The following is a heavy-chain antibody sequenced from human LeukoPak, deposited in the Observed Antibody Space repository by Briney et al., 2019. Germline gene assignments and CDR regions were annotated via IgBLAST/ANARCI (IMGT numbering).Heavy chain of an antibody. J-gene: IGHJ5*02. V-gene: IGHV3-30*02. CDR1: GFTFSYYA. Sequence: GGSLRLSCSASGFTFSYYAIHWVRQAPGKGLEWVALIWSDGSNKYYADSVKGRITISRDNSKNTLYLQMNSLRAEDTAVYYCARDQMSGGTWFDPWGQGTLVTVSS. CDR3: ARDQMSGGTWFDP. D-gene: IGHD2-8*02. CDR2: IWSDGSNK.